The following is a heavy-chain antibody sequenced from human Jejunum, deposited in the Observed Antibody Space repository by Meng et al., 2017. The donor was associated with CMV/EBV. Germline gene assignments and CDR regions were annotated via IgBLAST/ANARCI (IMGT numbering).Heavy chain of an antibody. CDR1: GFSFSSFE. CDR2: ISGSDATQ. J-gene: IGHJ4*02. V-gene: IGHV3-48*03. D-gene: IGHD2-21*02. CDR3: ARDYRRGDGSG. Sequence: EASGFSFSSFEMNWVRQAPGKGLEWVAYISGSDATQHYADSVKGRFTISRDNAKNSLYLQMNSLRADDTAVYYCARDYRRGDGSGWGQGTLVTVSS.